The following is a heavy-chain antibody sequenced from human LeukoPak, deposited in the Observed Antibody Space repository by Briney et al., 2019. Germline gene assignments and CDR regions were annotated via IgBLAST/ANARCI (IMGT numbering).Heavy chain of an antibody. V-gene: IGHV1-2*02. J-gene: IGHJ4*02. D-gene: IGHD5-24*01. CDR3: ARGRDGYRSSDY. CDR1: GYTFTSYG. CDR2: INPNSGGT. Sequence: ASVKVSCKASGYTFTSYGISWVRQAPGQGLEWMGWINPNSGGTNYAQKFQGRVTMTRDTSISTAYMELSRLRSDDTAVYYCARGRDGYRSSDYWGQGTLVTVSS.